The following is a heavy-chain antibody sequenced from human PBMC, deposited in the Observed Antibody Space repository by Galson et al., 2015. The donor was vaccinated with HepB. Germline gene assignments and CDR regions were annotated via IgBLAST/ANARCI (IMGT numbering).Heavy chain of an antibody. CDR3: ARTYSGSYFYCYYGMDV. J-gene: IGHJ6*02. Sequence: SETLSLTCTVSGGSISSYYWSWIRQPPGKGLEWIGYIYYSGSTNYNPSLKSRVTISVDTSKNQFSLKLSSVTAADTAVYYCARTYSGSYFYCYYGMDVWGQGTTVTVSS. V-gene: IGHV4-59*01. CDR1: GGSISSYY. CDR2: IYYSGST. D-gene: IGHD1-26*01.